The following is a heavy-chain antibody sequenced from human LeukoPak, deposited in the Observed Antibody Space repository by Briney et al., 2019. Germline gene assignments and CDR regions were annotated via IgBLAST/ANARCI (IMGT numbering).Heavy chain of an antibody. J-gene: IGHJ4*02. Sequence: SETLSLTCTVSGGSISSYYWSWIRQPPGKGLEWIGYIYYSGSTNYNPSLKSRVTISVDTSKNQFSLKLSSVTAADTAVYYCARSRGYGGSYYSFDYWGQGTLVTVSS. CDR2: IYYSGST. CDR1: GGSISSYY. CDR3: ARSRGYGGSYYSFDY. V-gene: IGHV4-59*08. D-gene: IGHD1-26*01.